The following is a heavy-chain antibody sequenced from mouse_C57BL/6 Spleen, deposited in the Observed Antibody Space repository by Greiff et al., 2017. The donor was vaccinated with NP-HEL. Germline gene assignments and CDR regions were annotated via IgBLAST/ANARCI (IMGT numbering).Heavy chain of an antibody. V-gene: IGHV1-82*01. D-gene: IGHD2-3*01. CDR3: ARVFGYYDFDY. CDR2: IYPGDGDT. J-gene: IGHJ2*01. CDR1: GYAFSSSW. Sequence: VQLQESGPELVKPGASVKISCKASGYAFSSSWMNWVKQRPGKGLEWIGRIYPGDGDTNYNGKFKGKATLTADKSSSTAYMQLSSLTSEDSAVYFCARVFGYYDFDYWGQGTTLTVSS.